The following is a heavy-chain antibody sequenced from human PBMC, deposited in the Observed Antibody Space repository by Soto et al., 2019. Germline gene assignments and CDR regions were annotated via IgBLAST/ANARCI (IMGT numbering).Heavy chain of an antibody. Sequence: QVQLVQSGAEEKKPGASVKVSCKASGYTFTSYALHWVRQAPGQRLEWMGWINAVNGNTKYSQKFQGRVTITRDTAASTAYMELSRLRSEDTAVYYCARRIVVVTALDYWGQGTLVTVSS. CDR1: GYTFTSYA. CDR2: INAVNGNT. D-gene: IGHD2-21*02. V-gene: IGHV1-3*05. J-gene: IGHJ4*02. CDR3: ARRIVVVTALDY.